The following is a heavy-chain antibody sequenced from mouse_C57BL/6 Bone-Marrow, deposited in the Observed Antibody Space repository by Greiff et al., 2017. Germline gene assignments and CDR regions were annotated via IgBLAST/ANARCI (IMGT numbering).Heavy chain of an antibody. CDR3: AGYGVYAMDF. Sequence: VQLQQSVAELVRPGASVKLSCTASGFNIKNTYMPWVKQRPEQGLEWIGRIAPANGNTKSAPKFQGKATISAATSSNTAYLPLSSLTSANTAIYYCAGYGVYAMDFGGQGTSVTVSS. D-gene: IGHD1-1*01. J-gene: IGHJ4*01. CDR2: IAPANGNT. V-gene: IGHV14-3*01. CDR1: GFNIKNTY.